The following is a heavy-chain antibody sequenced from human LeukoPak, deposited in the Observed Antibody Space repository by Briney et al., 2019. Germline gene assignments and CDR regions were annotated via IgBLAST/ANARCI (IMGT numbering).Heavy chain of an antibody. Sequence: SETLSLTCTVSGGSISSYYWSWIRQPPGKGLEWIGYIYYSGSTDYNPSLKSRVTISVDTSKNQFSLKLSSVTAADTAVYYCARHATIIAAGTFDFDYWGQGTLVTVSS. CDR1: GGSISSYY. CDR2: IYYSGST. CDR3: ARHATIIAAGTFDFDY. J-gene: IGHJ4*02. D-gene: IGHD6-13*01. V-gene: IGHV4-59*08.